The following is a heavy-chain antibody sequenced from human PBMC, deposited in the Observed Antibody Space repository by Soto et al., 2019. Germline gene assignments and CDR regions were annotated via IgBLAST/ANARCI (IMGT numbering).Heavy chain of an antibody. D-gene: IGHD6-19*01. Sequence: GPLRLSGAASVFTFSSYSMNWVRQAPGKGLEWVSSISSSSSYIYYADSVKGRFTISRDNAKNSLYLQMNSLRAEDTAVYYCARGNRERGSGWLTDDYWGQGTLVTVSS. V-gene: IGHV3-21*01. CDR2: ISSSSSYI. J-gene: IGHJ4*02. CDR1: VFTFSSYS. CDR3: ARGNRERGSGWLTDDY.